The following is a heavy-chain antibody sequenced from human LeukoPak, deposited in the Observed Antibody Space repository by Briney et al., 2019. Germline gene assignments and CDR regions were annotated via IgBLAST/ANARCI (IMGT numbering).Heavy chain of an antibody. Sequence: ASVKVSCKASGYTFTRSYIHWVRQAPGQGLEWMGVINPSGGSRNYAQKFQGRVTMTRDTSTSTVYMELSSLRSEDTAVYYCARAYDISGYYLGDYWGQGTLVTVSS. J-gene: IGHJ4*02. CDR3: ARAYDISGYYLGDY. V-gene: IGHV1-46*01. CDR2: INPSGGSR. CDR1: GYTFTRSY. D-gene: IGHD3-22*01.